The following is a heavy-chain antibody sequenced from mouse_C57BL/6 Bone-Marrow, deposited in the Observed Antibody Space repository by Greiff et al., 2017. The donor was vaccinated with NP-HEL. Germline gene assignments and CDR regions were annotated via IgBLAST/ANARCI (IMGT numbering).Heavy chain of an antibody. CDR1: GFTFSSYA. D-gene: IGHD1-1*01. CDR3: ARENYYGSSYDY. J-gene: IGHJ2*01. Sequence: EVHLVESGGGLVKPGGSLKLSCAASGFTFSSYAMSWVRQTPEKRLEWVATISDGGSYTYYPDNVKGRFTISRDNAKNNLYLQMSHLKSEDSAVYYCARENYYGSSYDYWGQGTTLTVSS. V-gene: IGHV5-4*01. CDR2: ISDGGSYT.